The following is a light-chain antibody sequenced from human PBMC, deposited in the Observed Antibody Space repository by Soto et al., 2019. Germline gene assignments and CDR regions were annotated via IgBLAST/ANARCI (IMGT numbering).Light chain of an antibody. CDR3: QQYGLFLT. Sequence: TQSASALSASVGDRVTITCRASQSIDTALAWYQQKPGKAPNLLIYRASNLESGVPSRFSGSGSGTDFTLAISSLQPDDFATYYCQQYGLFLTFGQGTKVDIK. CDR1: QSIDTA. CDR2: RAS. J-gene: IGKJ2*01. V-gene: IGKV1-5*03.